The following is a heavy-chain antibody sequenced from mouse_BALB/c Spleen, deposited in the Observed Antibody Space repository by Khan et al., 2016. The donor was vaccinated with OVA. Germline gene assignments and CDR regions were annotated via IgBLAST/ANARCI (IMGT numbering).Heavy chain of an antibody. J-gene: IGHJ4*01. Sequence: EVELVESGGGLVKPGGSLKLSCSASGFTFSTYAMSWVRQTPEKRLECVATISTCGHYTFYPDSVKGRFTLSRDNAKHTQYLQMSSLRSEDTVMYYCSRSLVDYHAMDYWGQGTSVTVSS. D-gene: IGHD2-2*01. CDR3: SRSLVDYHAMDY. V-gene: IGHV5-9-3*01. CDR1: GFTFSTYA. CDR2: ISTCGHYT.